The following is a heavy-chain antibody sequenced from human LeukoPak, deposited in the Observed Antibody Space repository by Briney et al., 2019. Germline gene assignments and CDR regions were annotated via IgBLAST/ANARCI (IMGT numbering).Heavy chain of an antibody. Sequence: PSQTLSLTCTVSGGSISSGTYYWSWIRQPAGKGLEWIGSIYYSIYYSGSTYYNPSLKSRVTISVDTSKNQFSLKLSSVTAADTAVYYCARLGQHTAVDYWGQGTLVTVSS. CDR2: IYYSIYYSGST. CDR3: ARLGQHTAVDY. D-gene: IGHD5-18*01. V-gene: IGHV4-39*01. J-gene: IGHJ4*02. CDR1: GGSISSGTYY.